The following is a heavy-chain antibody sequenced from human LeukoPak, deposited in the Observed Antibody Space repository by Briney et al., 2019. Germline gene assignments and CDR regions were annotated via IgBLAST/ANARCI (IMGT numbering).Heavy chain of an antibody. Sequence: SGXXXXSNYMSWVHPAPGKGLEWVSVIYSGGSTYYADSVKGRFTISRDNSKNTLYLQMNSLRAEDTAVYYCARVFGLNWGQGTLVTVSS. CDR2: IYSGGST. CDR1: GXXXXSNY. CDR3: ARVFGLN. V-gene: IGHV3-66*01. J-gene: IGHJ4*02. D-gene: IGHD3-10*01.